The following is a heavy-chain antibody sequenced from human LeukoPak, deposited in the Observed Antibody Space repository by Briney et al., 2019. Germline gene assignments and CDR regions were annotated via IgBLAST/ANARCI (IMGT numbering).Heavy chain of an antibody. Sequence: ASVKVSCKASGYTFTSYDINWVRQATGQGLEWMGWMNPNSGNTGYAQKFQGRVTMTRNTSISTAYMELSSLRSEDTAVYYCARAAGSDYYGSSEFDPWGQGTLVTVSS. V-gene: IGHV1-8*01. CDR2: MNPNSGNT. CDR1: GYTFTSYD. CDR3: ARAAGSDYYGSSEFDP. J-gene: IGHJ5*02. D-gene: IGHD3-10*01.